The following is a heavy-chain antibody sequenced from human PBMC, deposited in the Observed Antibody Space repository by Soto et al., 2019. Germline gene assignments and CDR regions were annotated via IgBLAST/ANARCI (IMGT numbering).Heavy chain of an antibody. CDR1: GFTFSNAW. V-gene: IGHV3-15*01. Sequence: GGSLRLSCAASGFTFSNAWMSWVRQAPGKGLEWVGRIKSKTDGGTTDYAAPVKGRFTISRDDSKNTLYLQMNSLKTEDTAVYYCTTPPWNDGGSYYFDYWGQGTLVTVSS. J-gene: IGHJ4*02. CDR3: TTPPWNDGGSYYFDY. CDR2: IKSKTDGGTT. D-gene: IGHD1-1*01.